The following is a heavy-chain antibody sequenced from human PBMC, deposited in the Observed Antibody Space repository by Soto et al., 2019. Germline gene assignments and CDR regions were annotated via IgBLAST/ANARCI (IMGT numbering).Heavy chain of an antibody. D-gene: IGHD3-3*01. J-gene: IGHJ4*02. V-gene: IGHV4-59*08. Sequence: QVQLQESGPGLVKPSETLSLTCTVSGGSISSYYWSWIRQPPGKGLEWIGYIYYSGSTNYNPSLKRRVTISVDTSKNQFSLKLSSVTAADTAVYYCARGEGGEYYDFWSGYLYWGQGTLVTVSS. CDR1: GGSISSYY. CDR3: ARGEGGEYYDFWSGYLY. CDR2: IYYSGST.